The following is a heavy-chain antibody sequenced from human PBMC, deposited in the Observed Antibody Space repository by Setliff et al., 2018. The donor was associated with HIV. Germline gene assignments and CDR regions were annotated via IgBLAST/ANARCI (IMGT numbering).Heavy chain of an antibody. Sequence: SETLSLTCTVSGDSISSGSKYWTWIRQPPGRGLEWIGSIHTTGSPKNNPSLQSRVSISIDMAKSLFSLELSSVTAADTAVYYCARLLEGPDYSSDFRYFDWFPDVWGQGTLVTVSS. V-gene: IGHV4-61*03. CDR2: IHTTGSP. D-gene: IGHD3-9*01. J-gene: IGHJ4*02. CDR1: GDSISSGSKY. CDR3: ARLLEGPDYSSDFRYFDWFPDV.